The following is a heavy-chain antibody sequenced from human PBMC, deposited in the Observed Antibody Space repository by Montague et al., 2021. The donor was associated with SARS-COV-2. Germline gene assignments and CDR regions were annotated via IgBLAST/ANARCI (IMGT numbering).Heavy chain of an antibody. Sequence: VIPTQTLTLTCTFSGFSLSTSGMCVSWIRQPPGKALEWLALIDWDDDKYYSTSLKTRLTISKDTSKNQVALTMTNMDPVDTATYYCATTIYDYVWGTRVEFDYWGQGTLVTVSS. V-gene: IGHV2-70*01. CDR1: GFSLSTSGMC. CDR2: IDWDDDK. CDR3: ATTIYDYVWGTRVEFDY. J-gene: IGHJ4*02. D-gene: IGHD3-16*01.